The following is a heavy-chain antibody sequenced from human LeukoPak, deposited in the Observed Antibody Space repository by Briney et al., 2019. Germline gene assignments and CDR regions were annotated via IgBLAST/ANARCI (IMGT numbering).Heavy chain of an antibody. J-gene: IGHJ6*03. Sequence: PGGSLRLSCAASGFTFSSYEMNWVRQAPGKGLEWVSYISSSGSTIYYADSVKGRFTISRDNAKNSLYLQMNSLRAEDTAVYYCARVASSSWLSYYYYYYMDVWGKGTTVTISS. CDR2: ISSSGSTI. CDR3: ARVASSSWLSYYYYYYMDV. CDR1: GFTFSSYE. D-gene: IGHD6-13*01. V-gene: IGHV3-48*03.